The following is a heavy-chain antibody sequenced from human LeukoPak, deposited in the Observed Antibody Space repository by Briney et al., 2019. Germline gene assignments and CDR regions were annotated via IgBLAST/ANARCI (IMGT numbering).Heavy chain of an antibody. Sequence: SETLSLTCTVSGGSCSSGGYYLSWIRQHPGKGLEWIVYIYYSGSTYYNPSLKSRVTISVDTSKNQFSLKLSSVTAADTAVYYCARVPYDSSGYYLGRSFDYWGQGTLVTVSS. CDR1: GGSCSSGGYY. CDR3: ARVPYDSSGYYLGRSFDY. CDR2: IYYSGST. D-gene: IGHD3-22*01. J-gene: IGHJ4*02. V-gene: IGHV4-31*03.